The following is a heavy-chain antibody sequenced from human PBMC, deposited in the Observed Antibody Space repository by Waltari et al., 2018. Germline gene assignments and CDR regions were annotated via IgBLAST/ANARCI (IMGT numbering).Heavy chain of an antibody. CDR2: ISSSGRTI. V-gene: IGHV3-48*03. J-gene: IGHJ4*02. D-gene: IGHD1-26*01. CDR3: ATSIVGSLDY. Sequence: VQLVASGGGLVQPGGSLRLSCDASGFTFSHYEFNWVRQAPGKGLEWVSYISSSGRTIDYADSVKGRLTMSRDDAKNSVYLQMHSLRAEDTAVYYCATSIVGSLDYWGQGNLVTVSS. CDR1: GFTFSHYE.